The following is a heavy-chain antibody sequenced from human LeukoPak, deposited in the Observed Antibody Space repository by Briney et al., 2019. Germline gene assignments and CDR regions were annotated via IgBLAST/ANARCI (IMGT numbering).Heavy chain of an antibody. D-gene: IGHD1-26*01. J-gene: IGHJ4*02. CDR1: GFTFSIYA. CDR3: AKDLSGSFDY. V-gene: IGHV3-23*01. CDR2: ISATDVRT. Sequence: GGSLRLSCAASGFTFSIYAMSWVRQAPGKGREWVSAISATDVRTYYADSVKGRFTISRDNSKRTLYLQMNSLRAEDTALYYCAKDLSGSFDYWGQGSLVTVSS.